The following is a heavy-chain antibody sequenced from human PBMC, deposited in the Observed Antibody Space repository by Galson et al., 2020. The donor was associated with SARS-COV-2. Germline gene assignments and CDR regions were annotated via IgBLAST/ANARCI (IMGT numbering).Heavy chain of an antibody. Sequence: PGGSLRLSCAASGFSFSSYWMSWVRQAPGKRLEWMANVKQDGSDRYYVDSVKGRFTISSDYAKNSVYLQMNSLRAEDTAVYYCARDQDGYNDFWGQGTLVTVSS. CDR1: GFSFSSYW. CDR2: VKQDGSDR. V-gene: IGHV3-7*01. CDR3: ARDQDGYNDF. D-gene: IGHD5-12*01. J-gene: IGHJ4*02.